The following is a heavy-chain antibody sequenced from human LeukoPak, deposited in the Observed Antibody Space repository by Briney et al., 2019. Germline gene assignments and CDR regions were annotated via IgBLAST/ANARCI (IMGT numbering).Heavy chain of an antibody. D-gene: IGHD6-13*01. CDR2: ISGSGGST. J-gene: IGHJ1*01. CDR3: AKFSGYSSSRQRKKYFQH. V-gene: IGHV3-23*01. Sequence: GGSLRLSCAASGFTFSSYGMSWVRQAPGKGLEWVSAISGSGGSTYYADSVKGRFTISRDNSKNTLYLQMNSLRAEDTAVYYCAKFSGYSSSRQRKKYFQHWGQGTLVTVSS. CDR1: GFTFSSYG.